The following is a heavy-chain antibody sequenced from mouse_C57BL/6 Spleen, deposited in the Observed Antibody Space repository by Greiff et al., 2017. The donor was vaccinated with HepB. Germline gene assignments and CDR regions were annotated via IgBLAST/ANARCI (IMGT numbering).Heavy chain of an antibody. J-gene: IGHJ1*03. CDR1: GYTFTSYW. V-gene: IGHV1-64*01. D-gene: IGHD1-1*01. CDR3: SRGGNYGSSYEYFDV. CDR2: IHPNSGST. Sequence: VQLQQPGAELVKPGASVKLSCKASGYTFTSYWMHWVKQRPGQGLEWIGMIHPNSGSTNYNEKFKSKATLTVDKSSSTAYMQLSSLTSEDSAVYYCSRGGNYGSSYEYFDVWGTGTTVTVSS.